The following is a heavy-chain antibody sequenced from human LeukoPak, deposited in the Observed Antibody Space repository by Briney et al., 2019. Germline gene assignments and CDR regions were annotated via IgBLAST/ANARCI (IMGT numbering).Heavy chain of an antibody. J-gene: IGHJ6*03. Sequence: TSETLSLTCSVSGGSFSNHFWSWVRQPAGKGLEWIGRIYPSGNTNYNPSLKSRVTLSVDTSKTQFYLSLSSVTAADTAVYYCAREDSGSYYNFYYFYMDVWGKGTTVTISS. CDR3: AREDSGSYYNFYYFYMDV. V-gene: IGHV4-4*07. CDR2: IYPSGNT. D-gene: IGHD3-10*01. CDR1: GGSFSNHF.